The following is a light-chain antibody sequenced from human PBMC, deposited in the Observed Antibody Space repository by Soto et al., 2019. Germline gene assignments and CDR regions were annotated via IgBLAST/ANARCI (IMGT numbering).Light chain of an antibody. CDR3: QQFGTTLT. J-gene: IGKJ4*01. CDR2: GTS. Sequence: EVVMTQSPATLSVSPGEGATLSCRASQSVSSSLAWYQQKPGQAPRLLIYGTSTRATGISARFSGGGSGTEFTLTISRLEPEDFAVYFCQQFGTTLTFGGGTKVDIK. CDR1: QSVSSS. V-gene: IGKV3-15*01.